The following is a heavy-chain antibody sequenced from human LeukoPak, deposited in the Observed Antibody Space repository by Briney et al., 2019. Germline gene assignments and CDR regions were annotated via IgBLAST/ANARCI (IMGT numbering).Heavy chain of an antibody. CDR3: AKDHGGVIDY. CDR1: GFTFSSYA. Sequence: PGGSLRLSCAASGFTFSSYAMTWVRQAPGKGLEWVSTISASGATTYHADSVKGRFTFSRDNSKNTLYLQMNSLRAEDTAVYYCAKDHGGVIDYWGQGTLVTVSS. V-gene: IGHV3-23*01. J-gene: IGHJ4*02. CDR2: ISASGATT. D-gene: IGHD3-10*01.